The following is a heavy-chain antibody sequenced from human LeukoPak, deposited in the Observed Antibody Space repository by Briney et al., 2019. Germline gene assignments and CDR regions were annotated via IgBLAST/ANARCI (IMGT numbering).Heavy chain of an antibody. D-gene: IGHD3-22*01. CDR2: IYPGDSDT. CDR3: ARGTEIVVVIPYYFDY. CDR1: GYSFTSYW. Sequence: GESLKISCKGSGYSFTSYWIGWVRQMPGKGLEWMGIIYPGDSDTRYSPSFQGQVTISADKSISTAYLQWSSLKASDTAMYYCARGTEIVVVIPYYFDYWGQGTLVTVSS. V-gene: IGHV5-51*01. J-gene: IGHJ4*02.